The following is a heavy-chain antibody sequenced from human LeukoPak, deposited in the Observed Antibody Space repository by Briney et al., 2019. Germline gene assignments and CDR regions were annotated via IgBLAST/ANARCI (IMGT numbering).Heavy chain of an antibody. CDR2: INPNSGDT. D-gene: IGHD3-10*01. Sequence: ASVKVSCKASGYIFIGYYIHWVRRAPGQGLEWMGWINPNSGDTNYAQKFQGRVTMTRDTSTSTAYMELSRLRSDDTAVYYCAKDHYGSRTYYGVDYWGQGTLVTVSS. CDR3: AKDHYGSRTYYGVDY. J-gene: IGHJ4*02. V-gene: IGHV1-2*02. CDR1: GYIFIGYY.